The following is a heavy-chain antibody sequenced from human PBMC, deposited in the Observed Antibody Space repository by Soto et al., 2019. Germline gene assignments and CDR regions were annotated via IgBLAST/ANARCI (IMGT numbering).Heavy chain of an antibody. CDR3: ARGEGSSGDFAPFDY. D-gene: IGHD3-22*01. J-gene: IGHJ4*02. CDR2: ISWNSGSI. CDR1: GFTFDNYT. Sequence: EVQLVESGGGLVQPGRSLRLSCAASGFTFDNYTMHWVRQAPGKGLEWVSRISWNSGSIGYADSVKGRFTISRDNAKNSLYLQMNSLRAEDTALYYCARGEGSSGDFAPFDYWGQGTLVTVSS. V-gene: IGHV3-9*01.